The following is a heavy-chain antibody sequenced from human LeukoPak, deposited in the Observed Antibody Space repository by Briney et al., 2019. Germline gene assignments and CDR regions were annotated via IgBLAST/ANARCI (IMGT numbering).Heavy chain of an antibody. CDR3: ARDLMRSSSWTGLEDY. J-gene: IGHJ4*02. D-gene: IGHD6-13*01. Sequence: ASVKVSCKASGYTFTSYGIGWVRQAPRQGLEWMGWISAYNGNTNYAQKLQGRVTMTTDTSTSTAYMELRSLRSDDTAVYYCARDLMRSSSWTGLEDYWGQGTLVTVSS. V-gene: IGHV1-18*01. CDR1: GYTFTSYG. CDR2: ISAYNGNT.